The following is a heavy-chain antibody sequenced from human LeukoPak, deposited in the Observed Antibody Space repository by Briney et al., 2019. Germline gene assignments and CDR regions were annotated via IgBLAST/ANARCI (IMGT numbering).Heavy chain of an antibody. V-gene: IGHV3-21*01. CDR3: AREWPPTYFDY. CDR2: ISSSSSYI. Sequence: GGSLRLSCAASGFTFNIYGMNWVRQAPGKGLEWVSSISSSSSYIYYADSVKGRFTISRDNAKNSLYLQMNSLRAEDTAVYYCAREWPPTYFDYWGQGTLVTVSS. D-gene: IGHD5-24*01. CDR1: GFTFNIYG. J-gene: IGHJ4*02.